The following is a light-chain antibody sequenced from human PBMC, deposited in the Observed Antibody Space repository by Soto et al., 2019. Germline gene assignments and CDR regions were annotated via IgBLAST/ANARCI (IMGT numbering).Light chain of an antibody. Sequence: EIVMTQSPATLSASPGERATLSCRASQSVSSNLAWYQQKPGQAPRLLIYGASTRATGIPARFSGSGSGTEFTLTISSLQSEDFAVYYCPQYNNWPPWTFGQGTKVDIK. CDR2: GAS. CDR3: PQYNNWPPWT. V-gene: IGKV3-15*01. J-gene: IGKJ1*01. CDR1: QSVSSN.